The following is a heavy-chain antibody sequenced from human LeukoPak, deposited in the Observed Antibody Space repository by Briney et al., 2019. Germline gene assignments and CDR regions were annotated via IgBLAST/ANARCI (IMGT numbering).Heavy chain of an antibody. J-gene: IGHJ4*02. CDR1: GGSISSSSYY. D-gene: IGHD4-17*01. CDR2: IYYSGST. CDR3: ARLRTTVSY. V-gene: IGHV4-39*01. Sequence: SETLSLTCTVSGGSISSSSYYWGWIRQPPGKGLEWIGSIYYSGSTYYNPSLKSRVTIFVDTSKNQFSLKLSSVTAADTAVYYCARLRTTVSYWGQGTLVTVSS.